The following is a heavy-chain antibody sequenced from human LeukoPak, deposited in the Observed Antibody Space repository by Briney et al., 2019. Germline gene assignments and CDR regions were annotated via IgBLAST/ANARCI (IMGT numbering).Heavy chain of an antibody. J-gene: IGHJ4*02. Sequence: PPGGSLRLSCAASGFTFSSYAMSWVRQAPGKGLEWVSAISGSGGSTYYADSVKGRFTISRDNSKNTLYLQMNSLRAEDTAVYYCAKTEYCSSTSCYRWQFDYWGQGTLVTVSS. D-gene: IGHD2-2*01. CDR1: GFTFSSYA. V-gene: IGHV3-23*01. CDR3: AKTEYCSSTSCYRWQFDY. CDR2: ISGSGGST.